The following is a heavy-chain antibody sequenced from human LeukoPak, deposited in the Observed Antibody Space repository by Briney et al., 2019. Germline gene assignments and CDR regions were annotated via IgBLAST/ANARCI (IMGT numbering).Heavy chain of an antibody. CDR3: AKEAPGIAAAGPNFDY. Sequence: GGSLRLSCAASGFTFDDYAMHWVRQAPGKGLEWVSGISWNSGSIGYADSVKGRFTISRDNAKNSLYPQMNSLRAEDTALYYCAKEAPGIAAAGPNFDYWGQGTLVTVSS. CDR1: GFTFDDYA. V-gene: IGHV3-9*01. J-gene: IGHJ4*02. D-gene: IGHD6-13*01. CDR2: ISWNSGSI.